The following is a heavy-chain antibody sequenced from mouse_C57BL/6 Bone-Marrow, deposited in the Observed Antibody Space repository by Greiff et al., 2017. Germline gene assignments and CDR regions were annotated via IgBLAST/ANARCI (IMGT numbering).Heavy chain of an antibody. CDR2: IRSTSNNYAT. CDR1: GFSFNTYA. V-gene: IGHV10-1*01. D-gene: IGHD2-3*01. Sequence: EGKLVEPGGGLVQPKGSLKLSCAASGFSFNTYAMNWVRQAPGKGLEGVARIRSTSNNYATYYADSMKKRSTISRDDSESMLYLQMNNLKTEDTAMYYCVRHGDGYPLAMDYWGQGTSVTVSS. J-gene: IGHJ4*01. CDR3: VRHGDGYPLAMDY.